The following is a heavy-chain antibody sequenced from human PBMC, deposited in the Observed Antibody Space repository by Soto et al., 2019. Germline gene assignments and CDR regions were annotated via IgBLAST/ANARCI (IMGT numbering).Heavy chain of an antibody. CDR1: GGSFSGYY. CDR2: VNHSGTT. J-gene: IGHJ5*02. CDR3: ARGKRSKTATAGTGWFDP. Sequence: QVQLQQWGAGLLKPSETLSLTCAVYGGSFSGYYWTWIRQSPEKGLEWIGEVNHSGTTYYNPSLKTRVTISVHTPKNQFSLKMSSVTAADTAVYYCARGKRSKTATAGTGWFDPWGPGTLVTVSS. D-gene: IGHD6-13*01. V-gene: IGHV4-34*01.